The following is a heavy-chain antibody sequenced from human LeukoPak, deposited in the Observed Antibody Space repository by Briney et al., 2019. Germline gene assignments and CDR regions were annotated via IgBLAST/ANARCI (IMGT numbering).Heavy chain of an antibody. D-gene: IGHD5-18*01. CDR2: FCADGST. Sequence: PGGSLRLPCAASGFTVSNNCMNWVRQAPGKGLEWVSVFCADGSTYYADSVKGRFTISRDIAKNTLFLHMNSLRADDTAVYCCARERYSYGPFDYWGQGTLVTVSS. CDR3: ARERYSYGPFDY. CDR1: GFTVSNNC. V-gene: IGHV3-53*01. J-gene: IGHJ4*02.